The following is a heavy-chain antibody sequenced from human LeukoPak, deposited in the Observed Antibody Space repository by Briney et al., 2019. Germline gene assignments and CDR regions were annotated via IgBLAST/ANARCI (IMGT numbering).Heavy chain of an antibody. CDR3: VNSGFDP. D-gene: IGHD3-10*01. J-gene: IGHJ5*02. V-gene: IGHV3-30*02. CDR1: GFIFSNYG. Sequence: RTGGSLRLSCAASGFIFSNYGMHWVRQAPGKGLEWVAFIHYDGTNEYYADSVKGRFTISRDNFKNTLYLQMNSLRVEDTALYYCVNSGFDPWGQGTLVTVSS. CDR2: IHYDGTNE.